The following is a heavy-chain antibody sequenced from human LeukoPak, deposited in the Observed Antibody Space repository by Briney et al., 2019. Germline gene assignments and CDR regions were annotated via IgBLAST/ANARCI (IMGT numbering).Heavy chain of an antibody. CDR3: ARHDSSGYYFDY. CDR2: IYYSGST. D-gene: IGHD3-22*01. CDR1: GGSISSGAYY. Sequence: SETLSLTCTVSGGSISSGAYYWSWIRQHPGKGLEWIGYIYYSGSTYYNPSLKSRVTISVDTSKNQFSLKLSSVTAADTAVYYCARHDSSGYYFDYWGQGTLVTVSS. J-gene: IGHJ4*02. V-gene: IGHV4-31*03.